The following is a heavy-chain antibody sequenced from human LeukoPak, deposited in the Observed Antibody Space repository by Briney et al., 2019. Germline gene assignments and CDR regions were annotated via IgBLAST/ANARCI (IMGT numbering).Heavy chain of an antibody. D-gene: IGHD1-1*01. Sequence: PGASVKASCKASGYTFTSSDIDWVRQAPGQGLEWMGWMNPNSGNTAYAQKFQGRVTMTRDTSISTAYMELSSLSSEDTAVYYCARAASTTGNWFDPWGQGTLVTVSS. V-gene: IGHV1-8*01. CDR2: MNPNSGNT. CDR3: ARAASTTGNWFDP. CDR1: GYTFTSSD. J-gene: IGHJ5*02.